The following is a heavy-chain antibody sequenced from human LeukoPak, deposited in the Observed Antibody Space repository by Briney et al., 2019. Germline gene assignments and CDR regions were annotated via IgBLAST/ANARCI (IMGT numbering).Heavy chain of an antibody. V-gene: IGHV4-31*03. CDR2: INYSGST. J-gene: IGHJ4*02. Sequence: SETLSLTCTVSGGSISSGGYYWTGIRRPPGKGLGGIGYINYSGSTYCNPSLKSRVTISVDTSKNQFSLKLSSVTAADTAVYYCARIISSEMATISGFYFDYWGQGTLVTVSS. CDR3: ARIISSEMATISGFYFDY. CDR1: GGSISSGGYY. D-gene: IGHD5-24*01.